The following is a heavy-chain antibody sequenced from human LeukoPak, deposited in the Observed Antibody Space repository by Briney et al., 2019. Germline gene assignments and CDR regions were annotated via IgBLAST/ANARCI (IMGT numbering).Heavy chain of an antibody. CDR3: ARGQYCSSTSCYNWYFYL. J-gene: IGHJ2*01. D-gene: IGHD2-2*01. Sequence: SETLSLTCAVYGGSFSGYYWSWIRQPPGKGLEWIGEINHSGSTNYNPSLKSRVTISVDTSKNQFSLKLSSVTAADTAVYYCARGQYCSSTSCYNWYFYLWGRGTLVTVSS. V-gene: IGHV4-34*01. CDR1: GGSFSGYY. CDR2: INHSGST.